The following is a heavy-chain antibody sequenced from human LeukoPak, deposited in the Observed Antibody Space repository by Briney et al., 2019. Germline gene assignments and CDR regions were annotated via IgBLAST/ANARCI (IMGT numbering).Heavy chain of an antibody. V-gene: IGHV4-59*05. CDR3: ARPLHLGPYWYFDL. CDR2: IYYSGST. D-gene: IGHD1-26*01. Sequence: SETLSLTCTVSGGSISSYYWSWIRQPAGKGLEWIGSIYYSGSTYYNPSLKSRVTISVDTSKNQFSLKLTSVTAADTAVYYCARPLHLGPYWYFDLWGRGTLVTVSS. CDR1: GGSISSYY. J-gene: IGHJ2*01.